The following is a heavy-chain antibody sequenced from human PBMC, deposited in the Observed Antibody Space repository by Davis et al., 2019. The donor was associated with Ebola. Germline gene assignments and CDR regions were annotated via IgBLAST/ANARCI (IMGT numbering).Heavy chain of an antibody. V-gene: IGHV3-33*06. J-gene: IGHJ6*02. D-gene: IGHD3-3*01. CDR3: AKDRITIFGVVTHGMDV. Sequence: PGGSLRLSCAASGFTFSSYGMHWVRQAPGKGLERVAVIWYDGSNKYYADSVKGRFTISRDNSKNTLYLQMNSLRAEDTAVYYCAKDRITIFGVVTHGMDVWGQGTTVTVSS. CDR1: GFTFSSYG. CDR2: IWYDGSNK.